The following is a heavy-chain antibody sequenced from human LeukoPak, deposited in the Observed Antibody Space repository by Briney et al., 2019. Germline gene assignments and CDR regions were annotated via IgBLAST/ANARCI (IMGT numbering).Heavy chain of an antibody. Sequence: GGSLRLSCAASGFTFDDYAMYWVRQAPGKGLEWVSGISWSGGSISYADSVEGRFTISRDNAKNSLYLQMNSLRAEDTAVYYCATFWRDGYNLGFDYWGQGTLVTVSS. V-gene: IGHV3-9*01. CDR2: ISWSGGSI. CDR1: GFTFDDYA. CDR3: ATFWRDGYNLGFDY. J-gene: IGHJ4*02. D-gene: IGHD5-24*01.